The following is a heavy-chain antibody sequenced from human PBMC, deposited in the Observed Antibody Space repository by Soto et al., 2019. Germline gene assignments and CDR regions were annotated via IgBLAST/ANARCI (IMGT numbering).Heavy chain of an antibody. CDR3: GRHSHMLNNWFDP. CDR1: GGSISSSSYY. D-gene: IGHD3-10*02. CDR2: VYYSGTT. Sequence: SETLSLTCSVSGGSISSSSYYWNWIRQSPGKGLEWIGSVYYSGTTYYNPSLKGRVTISVDTYNQFSLRLSSVTAADTAVYYCGRHSHMLNNWFDPWGQGTLVTVSS. V-gene: IGHV4-39*01. J-gene: IGHJ5*02.